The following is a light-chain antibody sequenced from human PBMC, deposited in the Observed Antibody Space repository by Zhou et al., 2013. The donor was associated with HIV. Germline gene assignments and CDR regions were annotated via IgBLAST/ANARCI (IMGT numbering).Light chain of an antibody. V-gene: IGKV1-27*01. CDR2: AAS. CDR3: QKYNSAPQLT. J-gene: IGKJ4*01. CDR1: QGISNY. Sequence: DIQMTQSPSSLSASVGDRVTITCRASQGISNYLAWYQQKPGKAPNLLIYAASTLQSGVPSRFSGSGSGTDFTLTISNLQPEDVATYYCQKYNSAPQLTFGGGTKVEIK.